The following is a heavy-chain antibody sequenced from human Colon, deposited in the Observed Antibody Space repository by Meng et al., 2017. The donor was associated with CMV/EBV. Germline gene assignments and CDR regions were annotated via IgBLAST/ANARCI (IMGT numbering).Heavy chain of an antibody. CDR1: GFSFSTSH. V-gene: IGHV3-30*02. J-gene: IGHJ4*02. D-gene: IGHD1-1*01. Sequence: GESLKISCAASGFSFSTSHMHWVRQAPGKGLEWVAYIWYDETEKSSADSVRGRFTVSRDNSRNTLYLQMSRLRAEDTAIYYCATDGGAWNLDHWGQGTLGTVSS. CDR3: ATDGGAWNLDH. CDR2: IWYDETEK.